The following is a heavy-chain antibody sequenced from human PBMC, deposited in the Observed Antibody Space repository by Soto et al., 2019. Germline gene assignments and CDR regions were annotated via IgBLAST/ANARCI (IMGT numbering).Heavy chain of an antibody. D-gene: IGHD3-9*01. J-gene: IGHJ6*04. Sequence: SVNVSCKTSGGTFSRHAISWVRQAPGEGVEWMGGIIPVFGTANYAQKFQGRVTITADESTSTAHMELSNLRSEDTAVYYCARDGIINIWPYYFGRDVSGNGTTVIVST. V-gene: IGHV1-69*13. CDR2: IIPVFGTA. CDR3: ARDGIINIWPYYFGRDV. CDR1: GGTFSRHA.